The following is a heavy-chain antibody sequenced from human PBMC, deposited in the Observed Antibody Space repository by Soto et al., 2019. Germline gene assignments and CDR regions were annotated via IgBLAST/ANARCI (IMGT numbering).Heavy chain of an antibody. D-gene: IGHD3-3*01. V-gene: IGHV1-3*01. Sequence: GASVKVSCKASGYTFTNYAMHWARQAPGQRLEWMGWINAGNGNTKYSQKFQGRVTITRDTSASTAYMELSSLRSEDTAVYYCARDGPHISIFGYGDYWGQGSLVNVSS. J-gene: IGHJ4*02. CDR1: GYTFTNYA. CDR3: ARDGPHISIFGYGDY. CDR2: INAGNGNT.